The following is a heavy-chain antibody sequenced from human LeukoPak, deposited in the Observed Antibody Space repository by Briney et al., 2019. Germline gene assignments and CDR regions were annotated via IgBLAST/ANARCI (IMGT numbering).Heavy chain of an antibody. D-gene: IGHD2-8*01. CDR3: ARGGLMVYAIDYFDY. J-gene: IGHJ4*02. Sequence: GGSLRLSCAASGFTVSSNYMHWVRQAPGKGLEYVSAISSNGGSTYYANSLKGRFTISRDNSKNTLYLQMGSLRAEDMAVYYCARGGLMVYAIDYFDYWGQGTLVTVS. V-gene: IGHV3-64*01. CDR1: GFTVSSNY. CDR2: ISSNGGST.